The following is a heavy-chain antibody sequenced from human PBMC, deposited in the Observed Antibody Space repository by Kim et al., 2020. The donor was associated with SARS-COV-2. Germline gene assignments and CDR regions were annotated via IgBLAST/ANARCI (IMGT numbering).Heavy chain of an antibody. CDR1: GFTFSRQG. CDR3: AKDRRYYFGSGGDY. J-gene: IGHJ4*02. V-gene: IGHV3-30*18. D-gene: IGHD3-10*01. Sequence: GGSLRLSCAASGFTFSRQGMHWVRQAPGKGLEWVAAISNYGSNKYYGDSVKGRFTISRDNSKDILYLQMNSLRDEDTAVYYCAKDRRYYFGSGGDYWGQGTLVTVSS. CDR2: ISNYGSNK.